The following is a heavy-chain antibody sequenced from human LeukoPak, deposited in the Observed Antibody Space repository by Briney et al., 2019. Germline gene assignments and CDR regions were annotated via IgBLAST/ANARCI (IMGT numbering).Heavy chain of an antibody. V-gene: IGHV3-21*01. Sequence: GGSLRLSCAASGFTFRSYSMNWVRQAPGKGLEWVSSISSSNNYIYYADSLKGRFTISRDNAKNSLYLQMNSLRAEDTAVYYCARDNVDFWSGYPYGSFDYWGQGTLVTVSS. CDR1: GFTFRSYS. CDR2: ISSSNNYI. CDR3: ARDNVDFWSGYPYGSFDY. J-gene: IGHJ4*02. D-gene: IGHD3-3*01.